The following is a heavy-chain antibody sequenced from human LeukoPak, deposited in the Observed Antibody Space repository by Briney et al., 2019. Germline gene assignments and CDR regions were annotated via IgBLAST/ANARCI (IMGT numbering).Heavy chain of an antibody. CDR3: ARDGMVRGVIDYYGMDV. J-gene: IGHJ6*02. D-gene: IGHD3-10*01. CDR2: IIPILNIA. Sequence: GSSVKVSCKASGGTFSNYAISWVRQAPGQGLEWMGRIIPILNIANYAQKFPGRVKITADKSTSTAFMELSNLRSEDTAVYYCARDGMVRGVIDYYGMDVWGQGTTVTVSS. V-gene: IGHV1-69*04. CDR1: GGTFSNYA.